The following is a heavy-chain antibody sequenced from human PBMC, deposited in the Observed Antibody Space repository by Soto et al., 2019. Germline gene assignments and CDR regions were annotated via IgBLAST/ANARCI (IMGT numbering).Heavy chain of an antibody. Sequence: QVQLVQSGAEVKKPGSSVKVSCKASGGTLSSYAISWVRQAPGQGLEWMGGIIPIFATANYAQKFQGRVTITADESTSTAYMELSSLRSEDTAVYYCATPMRYYYESSGHPAWFDPWGQGTLVTVSS. CDR2: IIPIFATA. J-gene: IGHJ5*02. D-gene: IGHD3-22*01. CDR3: ATPMRYYYESSGHPAWFDP. V-gene: IGHV1-69*12. CDR1: GGTLSSYA.